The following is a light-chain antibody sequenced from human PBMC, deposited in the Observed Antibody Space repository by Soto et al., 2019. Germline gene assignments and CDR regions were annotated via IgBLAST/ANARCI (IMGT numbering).Light chain of an antibody. J-gene: IGKJ3*01. V-gene: IGKV1-5*01. CDR1: QSISSW. CDR2: DAS. Sequence: DIQMTQSPSTLSASVGDRVTITCRASQSISSWLAWYQQKPGKAPKLLIYDASSLESGVPSRFSGSGSGTEFSLSISRLQPDDFSTYYCQQYNSYSPFTFAPKTKVHIK. CDR3: QQYNSYSPFT.